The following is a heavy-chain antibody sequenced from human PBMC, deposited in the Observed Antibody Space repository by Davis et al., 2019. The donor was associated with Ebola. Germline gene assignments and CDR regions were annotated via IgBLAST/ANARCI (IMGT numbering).Heavy chain of an antibody. V-gene: IGHV3-48*02. Sequence: PGGSLRLSCAASGFLFSDYSMNWVRQAPGKGLEWVSYIGTRGDPTVYADSVKGRFTVSRDDANNSLSLLMNSLRDEDTAIYYCVRDYLFALDIWGQGTMVTVSS. J-gene: IGHJ3*02. CDR3: VRDYLFALDI. CDR2: IGTRGDPT. CDR1: GFLFSDYS.